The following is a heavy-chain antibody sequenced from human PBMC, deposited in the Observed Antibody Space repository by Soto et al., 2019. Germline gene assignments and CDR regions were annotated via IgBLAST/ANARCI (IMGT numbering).Heavy chain of an antibody. CDR2: ISGSGGST. D-gene: IGHD3-10*01. Sequence: GGSLRLSCAASGFTFSSYAMSWVRQAPGKGLEWVSAISGSGGSTYYADSVKGRFTISRDNSKNTLYLQMNSLRAEDTAVYYCAKNLMAGSGSYAPDFYYYYMDVWGKGTTVTVSS. CDR1: GFTFSSYA. J-gene: IGHJ6*03. CDR3: AKNLMAGSGSYAPDFYYYYMDV. V-gene: IGHV3-23*01.